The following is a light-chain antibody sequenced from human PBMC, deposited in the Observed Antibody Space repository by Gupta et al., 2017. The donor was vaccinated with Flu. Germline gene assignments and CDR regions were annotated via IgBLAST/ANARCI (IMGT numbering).Light chain of an antibody. CDR3: AAWDDTLNAWV. CDR2: SNN. J-gene: IGLJ3*02. Sequence: HSVLTQPPSASGAPGQRVTISCSGSSSNFRSNTINWYQQLPGTAPKVLMFSNNQRPSGVPDRFSGSQSGTSASLAICGLQSEDEADYYCAAWDDTLNAWVFGGGTKLTVL. V-gene: IGLV1-44*01. CDR1: SSNFRSNT.